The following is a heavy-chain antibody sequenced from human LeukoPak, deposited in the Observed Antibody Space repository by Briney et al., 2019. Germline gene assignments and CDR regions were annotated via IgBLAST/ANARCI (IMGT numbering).Heavy chain of an antibody. CDR3: ARHAAVEGSSGWSPLWWFDP. Sequence: SETLSLTCTVSGGSIRSYYWSCIRQPPGKGLEWIGYMHHSGSTKHNPYLKSRVTISVDTSKSQFSLKLSSVTAADTAVYYCARHAAVEGSSGWSPLWWFDPWGQGTLVTVSS. V-gene: IGHV4-59*08. CDR1: GGSIRSYY. D-gene: IGHD6-19*01. CDR2: MHHSGST. J-gene: IGHJ5*02.